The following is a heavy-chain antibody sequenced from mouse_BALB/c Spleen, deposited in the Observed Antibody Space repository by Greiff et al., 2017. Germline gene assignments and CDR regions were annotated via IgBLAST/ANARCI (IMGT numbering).Heavy chain of an antibody. J-gene: IGHJ2*01. D-gene: IGHD1-1*01. Sequence: QVQLQQSGPGLVQPSQSLSITCTVSGFSLTSYGVHWVRQSPGKGLEWLGVIWSGGSTDYNAAFISRLSISKDNSKSQVFFKMNSLQANDTAIYYCARNPLITTVYYFDYWGQGTTLTVSS. V-gene: IGHV2-2*02. CDR1: GFSLTSYG. CDR2: IWSGGST. CDR3: ARNPLITTVYYFDY.